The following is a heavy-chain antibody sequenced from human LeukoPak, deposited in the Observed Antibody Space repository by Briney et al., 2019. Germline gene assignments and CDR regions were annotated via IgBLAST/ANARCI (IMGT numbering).Heavy chain of an antibody. CDR3: ARAHSSSWYYLGFGMDV. CDR1: GFTFSNYP. D-gene: IGHD6-13*01. J-gene: IGHJ6*03. CDR2: ISYDGSNK. V-gene: IGHV3-30*17. Sequence: PGRSLRLSCAASGFTFSNYPMHWVRQAPGKGLEWVAVISYDGSNKYYADSVKGRFTISRDNSKNTLYLQMNSLRAEDTAVYYCARAHSSSWYYLGFGMDVWGKGTTVTVSS.